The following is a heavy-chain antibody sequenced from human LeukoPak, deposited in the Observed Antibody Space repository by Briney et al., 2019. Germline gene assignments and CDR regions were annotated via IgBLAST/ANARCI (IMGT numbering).Heavy chain of an antibody. Sequence: VASVKVSCKASGYTFTRYGISWVRQAPGQGLEWMGWISAYNGNTNYAQKLQGRVTMTTDTSTSTAYMELRSLRSDDTAVYYCARDPRIAAAALFDYWGQGTLVTVSS. J-gene: IGHJ4*02. V-gene: IGHV1-18*01. CDR1: GYTFTRYG. D-gene: IGHD6-13*01. CDR3: ARDPRIAAAALFDY. CDR2: ISAYNGNT.